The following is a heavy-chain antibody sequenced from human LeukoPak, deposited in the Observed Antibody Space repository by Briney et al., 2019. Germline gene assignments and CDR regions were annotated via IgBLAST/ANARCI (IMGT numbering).Heavy chain of an antibody. CDR2: IRQDGNEK. CDR3: VRDVSGSSYADY. CDR1: VFTFSSYW. D-gene: IGHD5-18*01. J-gene: IGHJ4*02. V-gene: IGHV3-7*01. Sequence: PGGSLRLSCAASVFTFSSYWMNWVRQAPGKGLEWLANIRQDGNEKHYVDSVKVRFTMSRDNAKNSLYLQMNSLRAEDTAVYYCVRDVSGSSYADYWGQGTLVTASS.